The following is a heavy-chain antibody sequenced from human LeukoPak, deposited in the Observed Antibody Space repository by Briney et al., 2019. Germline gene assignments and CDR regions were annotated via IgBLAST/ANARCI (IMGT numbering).Heavy chain of an antibody. Sequence: PSGGSLRLSCAASGFTFSGSAMHWVRQASGKGLEWVGRIRSKANSYATAYAASVKGRFTISRDDSKNTAYLQMNSLKTEDTAVYYCTRHGGVGYYDAWGQGTLVTVSS. J-gene: IGHJ5*02. CDR2: IRSKANSYAT. V-gene: IGHV3-73*01. CDR1: GFTFSGSA. CDR3: TRHGGVGYYDA. D-gene: IGHD3-22*01.